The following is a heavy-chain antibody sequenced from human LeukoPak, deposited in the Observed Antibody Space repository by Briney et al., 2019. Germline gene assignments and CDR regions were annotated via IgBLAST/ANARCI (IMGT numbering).Heavy chain of an antibody. V-gene: IGHV3-21*01. CDR2: ISSSSSYI. J-gene: IGHJ4*02. CDR3: ARDREEYCSGGTCTNFDY. CDR1: GFTFSSYS. D-gene: IGHD2-15*01. Sequence: PGGSLRLSCAAPGFTFSSYSMNWVRQAPGKGLEWVSSISSSSSYIYYADSVKGRFTISRHNAKKSLYLQMNSLRAEDTAVYYCARDREEYCSGGTCTNFDYWGQGTLVTVSS.